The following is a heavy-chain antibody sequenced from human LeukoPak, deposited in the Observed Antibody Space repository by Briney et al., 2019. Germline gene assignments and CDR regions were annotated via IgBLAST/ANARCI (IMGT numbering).Heavy chain of an antibody. CDR3: ARDPYSGGYGDHYYYYMDL. CDR1: GFTFSSYW. Sequence: PGGSLRLSCGASGFTFSSYWMSWVRQAPGKGLEWVSSITSSSTYIYYADSVKGRFTISRDNAKNSLYLQMNSLRAEDTAVYYCARDPYSGGYGDHYYYYMDLWGQGTTVTISS. D-gene: IGHD1-26*01. CDR2: ITSSSTYI. V-gene: IGHV3-21*01. J-gene: IGHJ6*03.